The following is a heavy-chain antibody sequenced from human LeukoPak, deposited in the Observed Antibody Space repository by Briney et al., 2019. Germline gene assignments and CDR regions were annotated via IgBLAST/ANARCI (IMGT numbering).Heavy chain of an antibody. V-gene: IGHV1-18*01. D-gene: IGHD2-2*02. CDR1: GYTFTSYG. CDR2: ISAYNGNT. J-gene: IGHJ6*02. Sequence: GASVKVSCKASGYTFTSYGISWVRQAPGQGLEWMGWISAYNGNTNYAQKLQGRVTMTTDTSTSTAYMELRSLRSDDTAVYYCARSGRAIDATDHGMDVWGQGTTVIVSS. CDR3: ARSGRAIDATDHGMDV.